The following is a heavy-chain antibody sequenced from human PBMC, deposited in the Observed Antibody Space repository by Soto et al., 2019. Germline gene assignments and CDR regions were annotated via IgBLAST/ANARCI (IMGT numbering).Heavy chain of an antibody. CDR3: AKAVRYYYDSSGYPLPYDY. D-gene: IGHD3-22*01. Sequence: QPGGSLRLSCAASGFTFSSYAMSWVRQAPGKGLEWVSAISGSGGSTYYADSVKGRFTISRDNSKNTLYLQMNSLRAEDTAVYYCAKAVRYYYDSSGYPLPYDYWGQGTLVTVSS. CDR1: GFTFSSYA. J-gene: IGHJ4*02. V-gene: IGHV3-23*01. CDR2: ISGSGGST.